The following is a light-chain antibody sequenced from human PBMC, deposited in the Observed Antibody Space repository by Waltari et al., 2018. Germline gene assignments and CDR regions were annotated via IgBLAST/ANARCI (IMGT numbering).Light chain of an antibody. V-gene: IGKV1-17*01. CDR2: SAS. J-gene: IGKJ4*01. Sequence: DIQMTQSPSSLSASVGDRVTITCRASQGIRTDLGWYQQKPGKGPKRLIYSASGLQSGVPSRFSGSGSGTEFTLTISSLQPEDFATYFCLQHNSYPPTFGGGTKVEIK. CDR1: QGIRTD. CDR3: LQHNSYPPT.